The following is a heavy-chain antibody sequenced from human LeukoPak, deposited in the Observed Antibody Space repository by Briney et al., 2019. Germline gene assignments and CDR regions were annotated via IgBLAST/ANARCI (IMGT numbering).Heavy chain of an antibody. CDR2: INPNSGGT. CDR3: ATRGEEVLLDKAAFHI. V-gene: IGHV1-2*02. D-gene: IGHD3-10*01. J-gene: IGHJ3*02. CDR1: GYTFTDYY. Sequence: ASVKVSCKASGYTFTDYYMHWVRQAPGQGLEWMGWINPNSGGTHYAQKFQGRVTMTRDTSISTAYMDPSRLRSDDTAVYYCATRGEEVLLDKAAFHIWGQGTMVTVSS.